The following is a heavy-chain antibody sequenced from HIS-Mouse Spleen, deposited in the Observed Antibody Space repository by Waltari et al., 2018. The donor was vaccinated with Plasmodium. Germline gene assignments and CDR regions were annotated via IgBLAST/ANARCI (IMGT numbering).Heavy chain of an antibody. Sequence: EVQLVESGGGLFQPAGSLRLSLSASVFTFSTYGMSWVRQAPGKGLEWVANIKQDGSEKYYVDSGKGRFTISRDNAKNSLYLQMNSLRAEDTAVYYCASSWYWYFDLWGRGTLVTVSS. J-gene: IGHJ2*01. CDR1: VFTFSTYG. D-gene: IGHD6-13*01. CDR3: ASSWYWYFDL. V-gene: IGHV3-7*01. CDR2: IKQDGSEK.